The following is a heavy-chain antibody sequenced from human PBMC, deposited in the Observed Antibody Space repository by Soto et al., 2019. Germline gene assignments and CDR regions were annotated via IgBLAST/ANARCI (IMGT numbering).Heavy chain of an antibody. CDR1: EFTFSGSA. D-gene: IGHD2-15*01. J-gene: IGHJ4*02. CDR2: IRSSANSYAT. V-gene: IGHV3-73*01. Sequence: EVQLVESGGGLVQPGGSLKLSCAASEFTFSGSAIHWVRQASGKRLEWVGRIRSSANSYATSYAASVKGRFTISRDDSKNTAFLPMNSLKSEDTALYYCTTRGYCSGGSCERLDYWGQGTLVTVSS. CDR3: TTRGYCSGGSCERLDY.